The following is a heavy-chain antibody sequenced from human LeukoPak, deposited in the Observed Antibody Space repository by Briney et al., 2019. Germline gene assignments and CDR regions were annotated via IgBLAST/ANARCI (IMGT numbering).Heavy chain of an antibody. J-gene: IGHJ4*02. CDR3: ARDRYSSSWYLDY. Sequence: GGSLRLSCAASGFTSSGYGMHWVRQAPGKGLEWVAVIWYDGSNKYYGDSVKGRFTISRDNSKNTLYLQMNSLRAEDTAVYYCARDRYSSSWYLDYWGQGTLVTVSS. CDR2: IWYDGSNK. V-gene: IGHV3-33*01. CDR1: GFTSSGYG. D-gene: IGHD6-13*01.